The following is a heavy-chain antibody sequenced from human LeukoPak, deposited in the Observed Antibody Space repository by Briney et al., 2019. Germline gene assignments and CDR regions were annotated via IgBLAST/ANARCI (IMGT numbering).Heavy chain of an antibody. CDR3: AASLPNIVVVPATKGPFGY. Sequence: GGSLRLSCAASGFTFSSYTMSWVRQAPGKGLECVSGVSGSGGNIHYADSVKGRFTISRDNSKNTLYLQMNSLRAEDTAVYYCAASLPNIVVVPATKGPFGYWGQGALVAVSS. D-gene: IGHD2-2*01. CDR2: VSGSGGNI. V-gene: IGHV3-23*01. J-gene: IGHJ4*02. CDR1: GFTFSSYT.